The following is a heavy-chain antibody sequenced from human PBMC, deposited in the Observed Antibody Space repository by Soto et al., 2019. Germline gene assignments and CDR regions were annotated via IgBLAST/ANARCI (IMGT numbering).Heavy chain of an antibody. J-gene: IGHJ4*02. CDR1: GDSISNYY. CDR3: ARRRLHSSGYDY. D-gene: IGHD6-19*01. CDR2: MYNSGST. Sequence: QVQLQESGPGLVKPSETLSLTCTVSGDSISNYYWSWIRQPPGKGLEWIGYMYNSGSTNYSPSLKSRVTISGDTSKNQFSLKLTPVTAADTAVYYCARRRLHSSGYDYWGQGTLVTVSS. V-gene: IGHV4-59*08.